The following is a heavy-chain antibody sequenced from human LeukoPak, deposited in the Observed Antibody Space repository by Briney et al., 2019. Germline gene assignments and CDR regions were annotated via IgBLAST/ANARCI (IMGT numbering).Heavy chain of an antibody. CDR1: GYTFTGYY. V-gene: IGHV1-2*06. CDR3: ARHAYCSGGSCPDF. Sequence: ASVKVSCKASGYTFTGYYMHWVRQAPGQGLEWMGRINPNSGGTNYAQKFQGRVTMTRDTSISTAYMELSRLRSDDTAVYYCARHAYCSGGSCPDFRGQGTLVTVSS. J-gene: IGHJ4*02. D-gene: IGHD2-15*01. CDR2: INPNSGGT.